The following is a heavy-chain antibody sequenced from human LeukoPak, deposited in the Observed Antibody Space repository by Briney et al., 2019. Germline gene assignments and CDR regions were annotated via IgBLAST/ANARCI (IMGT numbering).Heavy chain of an antibody. CDR3: ARDTRTFDY. CDR1: GFTFSSYS. Sequence: PGGSLRLSCAASGFTFSSYSMNWVRQAPGKGLEWVANIKQDGSEKYYVDSVKGRFTISRDNAKNSLFLQMNSLRADDTAVYYCARDTRTFDYWGQGTLVTVSS. J-gene: IGHJ4*02. D-gene: IGHD1-26*01. CDR2: IKQDGSEK. V-gene: IGHV3-7*01.